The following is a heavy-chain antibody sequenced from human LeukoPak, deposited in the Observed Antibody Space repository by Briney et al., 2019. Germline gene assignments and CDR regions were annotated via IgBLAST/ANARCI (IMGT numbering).Heavy chain of an antibody. CDR1: GFTFSSYA. CDR3: AKDSHGESHFDY. J-gene: IGHJ4*02. D-gene: IGHD3-10*01. Sequence: GGSLRLSCAASGFTFSSYAMSWVRQAPGKGLEWVSAISGSGGSTYYADSVKGRFTISRDNFKNTLYLQMNSLRAEDTAVYYCAKDSHGESHFDYWGQGTLVTVSS. V-gene: IGHV3-23*01. CDR2: ISGSGGST.